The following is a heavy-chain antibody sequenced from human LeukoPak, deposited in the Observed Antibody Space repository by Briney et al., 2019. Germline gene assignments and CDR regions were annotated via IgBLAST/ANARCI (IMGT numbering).Heavy chain of an antibody. D-gene: IGHD5-24*01. CDR3: ARDRRDGYNFP. J-gene: IGHJ5*02. CDR2: IYYSGST. CDR1: GGSISSYY. V-gene: IGHV4-59*12. Sequence: SETLSLTCTVSGGSISSYYWSWIRQPPGKGLEWIGYIYYSGSTNYNPSLKSRVTMSVDTSKNQFSLKLSSVTAADTAVYYCARDRRDGYNFPWGQGTLVTVSS.